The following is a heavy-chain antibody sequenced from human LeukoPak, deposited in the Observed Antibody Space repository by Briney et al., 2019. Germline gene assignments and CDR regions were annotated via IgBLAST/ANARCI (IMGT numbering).Heavy chain of an antibody. Sequence: SETLSLTCAVYGGPFSGYYWSWIRQPPGKGLEWIGEINHSGSTNYNPSLKSRVTISVDTSKNQFSLKLSSVTAADTAVYYCARGRVAAAGTPGYWGQGTLVTVSS. CDR2: INHSGST. D-gene: IGHD6-13*01. V-gene: IGHV4-34*01. CDR1: GGPFSGYY. J-gene: IGHJ4*02. CDR3: ARGRVAAAGTPGY.